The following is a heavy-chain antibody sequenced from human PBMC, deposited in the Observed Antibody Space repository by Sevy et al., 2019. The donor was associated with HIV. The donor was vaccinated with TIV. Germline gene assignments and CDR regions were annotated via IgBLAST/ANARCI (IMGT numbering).Heavy chain of an antibody. D-gene: IGHD2-15*01. Sequence: ASVKVSCKASGGTFSSYAISWVRQAPGQGLEWMGGIIPIFGTANYAQKFQGRVTITADESTSTAYMELSSLRSEDTAVYYCARGPVVVVAATLNYYYGMDVWGQGPRSPSP. CDR1: GGTFSSYA. CDR3: ARGPVVVVAATLNYYYGMDV. J-gene: IGHJ6*02. CDR2: IIPIFGTA. V-gene: IGHV1-69*13.